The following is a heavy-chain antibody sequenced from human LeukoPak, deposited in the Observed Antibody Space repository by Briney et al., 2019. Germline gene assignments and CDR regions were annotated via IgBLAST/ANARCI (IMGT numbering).Heavy chain of an antibody. CDR1: GFTFSSYA. Sequence: PGGSLRLSCAASGFTFSSYAMSWVRQAPGKGLEWVSAISGSGGSTYYADSVKGRFTISRDNSKNTLYLQMNSLRAEDTAVYYCAKSRYCSSTSCLYFDYWGQGTLVTVSS. D-gene: IGHD2-2*01. V-gene: IGHV3-23*01. J-gene: IGHJ4*02. CDR3: AKSRYCSSTSCLYFDY. CDR2: ISGSGGST.